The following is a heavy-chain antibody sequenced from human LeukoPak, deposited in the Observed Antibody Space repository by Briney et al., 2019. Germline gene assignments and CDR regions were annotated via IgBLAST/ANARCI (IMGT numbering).Heavy chain of an antibody. CDR3: ARGRFGDYGDLPLDY. J-gene: IGHJ4*02. CDR2: ISYDGSNK. V-gene: IGHV3-30-3*01. Sequence: GGSLRLSCAASGFTFSSYAMHWVRQAPGKGLEWVAVISYDGSNKYYADSVKGRFTISRDNSKNTLYLQMNSLRAEDTAVYYCARGRFGDYGDLPLDYWGQGTLVTVSS. CDR1: GFTFSSYA. D-gene: IGHD4-17*01.